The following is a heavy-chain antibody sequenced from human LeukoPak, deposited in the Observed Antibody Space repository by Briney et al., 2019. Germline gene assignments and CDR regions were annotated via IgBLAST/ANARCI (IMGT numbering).Heavy chain of an antibody. Sequence: ASVKVSCKASGYTFTSYYMHWVRQAPGQGLEWMGLINPTGGSTSYAQQFQGRISTSRDTSTSTVYMEMSSLTSEDTALSYCARESTAFDYWGQGTLVTVSS. V-gene: IGHV1-46*01. J-gene: IGHJ4*02. CDR3: ARESTAFDY. CDR1: GYTFTSYY. CDR2: INPTGGST.